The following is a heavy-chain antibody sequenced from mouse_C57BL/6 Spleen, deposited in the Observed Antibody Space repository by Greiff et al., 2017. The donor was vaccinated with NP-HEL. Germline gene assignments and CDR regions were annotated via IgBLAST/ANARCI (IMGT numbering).Heavy chain of an antibody. V-gene: IGHV1-82*01. J-gene: IGHJ4*01. CDR1: GYAFSSSW. CDR3: ARDPDYYCTSYYAMDY. Sequence: QVQLQQSGPELVKPGASVKISCKASGYAFSSSWMNWVKQRPGKGLEWIGRIYPGDGDTNYNGKFKGKATLTADKSSSTAYMQLSSLTSEDSAVYFCARDPDYYCTSYYAMDYWGQGTSVTVSS. CDR2: IYPGDGDT. D-gene: IGHD1-1*01.